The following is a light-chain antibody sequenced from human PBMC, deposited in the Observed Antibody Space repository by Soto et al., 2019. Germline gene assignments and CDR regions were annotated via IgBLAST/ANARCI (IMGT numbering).Light chain of an antibody. CDR2: LNSDGSH. CDR3: QTWGTAIHDVV. J-gene: IGLJ2*01. Sequence: QAVVTQSPSASASLGASVKLTCTLSSGHNNYAIAWHQQQPDKGPRYLMKLNSDGSHSKGDGIPDRFSGSSSGAERHLTISSLQSEDEADYYCQTWGTAIHDVVFGGGTKVTVL. CDR1: SGHNNYA. V-gene: IGLV4-69*01.